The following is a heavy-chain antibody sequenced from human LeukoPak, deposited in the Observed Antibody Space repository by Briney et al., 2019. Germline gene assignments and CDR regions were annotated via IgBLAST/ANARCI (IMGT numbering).Heavy chain of an antibody. J-gene: IGHJ4*02. CDR1: GYTLTSYG. Sequence: ASVKVSCKASGYTLTSYGITWVRQAPGQALEWMGWISAYNGNTNYAQSLQGRVTMTTDTSTSTAYMDLRNLRSDDTAVYYCARGPQWLFDYWGQGTLVTVSP. D-gene: IGHD6-19*01. CDR3: ARGPQWLFDY. V-gene: IGHV1-18*01. CDR2: ISAYNGNT.